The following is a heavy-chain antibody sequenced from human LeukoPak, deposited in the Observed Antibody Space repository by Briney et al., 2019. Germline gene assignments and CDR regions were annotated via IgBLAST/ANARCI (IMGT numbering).Heavy chain of an antibody. D-gene: IGHD1-26*01. CDR3: ASLTDSGSYPLYYFDY. J-gene: IGHJ4*02. CDR1: GGSISSSSIY. Sequence: PSETLSLTCTVSGGSISSSSIYWGWVRQSPGKGLEWMGSIHYSGSTYYNPSLKSRVTISVDTSKNLFSLKLSSVTAADTAVYYCASLTDSGSYPLYYFDYWGQGTLVTVSS. CDR2: IHYSGST. V-gene: IGHV4-39*07.